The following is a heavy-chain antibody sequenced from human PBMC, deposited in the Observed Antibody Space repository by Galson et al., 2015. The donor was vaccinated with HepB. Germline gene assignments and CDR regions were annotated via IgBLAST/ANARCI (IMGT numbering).Heavy chain of an antibody. V-gene: IGHV3-21*01. CDR1: GFTFSSYS. J-gene: IGHJ4*02. D-gene: IGHD4-17*01. CDR3: ARDHDYGDSKGY. CDR2: ISSSSSYI. Sequence: SLRLSCAASGFTFSSYSMNWVRQAPGKGLEWVSSISSSSSYIYYADSVKGRFTISRDNAKNSLYLQMDSLRAEDTAVYYCARDHDYGDSKGYWGQGTLVTVSS.